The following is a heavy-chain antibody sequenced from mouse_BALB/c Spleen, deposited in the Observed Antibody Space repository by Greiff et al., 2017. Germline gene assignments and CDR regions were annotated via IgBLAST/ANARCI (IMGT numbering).Heavy chain of an antibody. CDR2: ISSGGSYT. D-gene: IGHD1-1*01. CDR3: ARDYVSSFYYFDY. CDR1: GFTFSSFG. J-gene: IGHJ2*01. V-gene: IGHV5-9-3*01. Sequence: EVQLVESGGGLVQPGGSRKLSCAASGFTFSSFGMHWVRQAPEKGLEWVATISSGGSYTYYPDSVKGRFTISRDNAKNTLYLQMSSLRSEDTAMYYCARDYVSSFYYFDYWGQGTTLTVSS.